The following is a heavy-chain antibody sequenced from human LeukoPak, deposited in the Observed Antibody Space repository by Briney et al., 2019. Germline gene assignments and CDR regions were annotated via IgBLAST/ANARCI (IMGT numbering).Heavy chain of an antibody. CDR2: IYYTGRT. CDR3: ARDWEYYYDRSGYNDY. V-gene: IGHV4-38-2*02. Sequence: GSLRLSCAASGFTFSDYYMSWIRQPPGKGLEWIGSIYYTGRTYYEPSLESRLTLSVDTSKNQFSLRLTSVTAADTAVYYCARDWEYYYDRSGYNDYWGQGTLVIVSS. D-gene: IGHD3-22*01. CDR1: GFTFSDYY. J-gene: IGHJ4*02.